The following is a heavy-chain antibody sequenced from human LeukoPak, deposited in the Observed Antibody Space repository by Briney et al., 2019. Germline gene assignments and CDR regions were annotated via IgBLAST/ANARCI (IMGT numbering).Heavy chain of an antibody. V-gene: IGHV3-21*01. CDR2: ISTSSSYI. J-gene: IGHJ4*02. Sequence: GGSLRLSCAASGFTFSTYSMHWVRQAPGKGLEWVSSISTSSSYIYYADSVKGRFTISRDNAKNSLFLQMSGLRAEDTAVYYCAREERRVSSRIDFWGQGALVTVSS. CDR1: GFTFSTYS. CDR3: AREERRVSSRIDF. D-gene: IGHD1-26*01.